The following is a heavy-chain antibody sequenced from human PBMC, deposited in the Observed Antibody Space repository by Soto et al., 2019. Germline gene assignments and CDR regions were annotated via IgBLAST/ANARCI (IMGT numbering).Heavy chain of an antibody. D-gene: IGHD2-15*01. Sequence: PGWSLRLSCAASGFTFSSYAMSWVRQAPGKGLEWVSAISGSGGSTYYAGSVKGRFTISRDNSKNTLYLQMNSLRAEDTAVYYCAKSAAATFPILSDYWGQGTLVTVSS. CDR1: GFTFSSYA. V-gene: IGHV3-23*01. CDR2: ISGSGGST. J-gene: IGHJ4*02. CDR3: AKSAAATFPILSDY.